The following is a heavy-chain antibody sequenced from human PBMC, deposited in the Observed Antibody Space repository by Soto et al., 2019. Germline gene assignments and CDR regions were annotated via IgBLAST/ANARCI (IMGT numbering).Heavy chain of an antibody. Sequence: GGSLRLSCAASGFTFSSYAMSWVRQAPGKGLEWVSAISGSGGSTYYADSVKGRFTISRDNSKNTLYLQVNSLRAEDTAVYYCAKDLYDSSGYYGDAFDIWGQGTMVTVSS. D-gene: IGHD3-22*01. CDR1: GFTFSSYA. CDR3: AKDLYDSSGYYGDAFDI. V-gene: IGHV3-23*01. J-gene: IGHJ3*02. CDR2: ISGSGGST.